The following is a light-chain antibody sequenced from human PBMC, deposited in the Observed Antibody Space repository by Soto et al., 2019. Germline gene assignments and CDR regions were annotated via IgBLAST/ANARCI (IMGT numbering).Light chain of an antibody. CDR2: GAS. Sequence: EIVMTQSPATLSVSPGERATLSCRASQGVSGNLAWYQQKSGQAPRLLIYGASTRATGIPARFSGSGSGTEFTLTISSLQSEDFAVYYCQQYNIWPPWTFGQGTKVDIK. CDR3: QQYNIWPPWT. CDR1: QGVSGN. V-gene: IGKV3-15*01. J-gene: IGKJ1*01.